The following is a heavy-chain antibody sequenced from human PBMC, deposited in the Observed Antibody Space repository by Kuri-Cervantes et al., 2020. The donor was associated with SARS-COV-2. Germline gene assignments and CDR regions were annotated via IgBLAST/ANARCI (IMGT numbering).Heavy chain of an antibody. V-gene: IGHV3-23*01. J-gene: IGHJ5*02. Sequence: GGSLRLSCEASGFSFKTYAMSWVRQGPGKGLEWVSGINDDGDRTYYADSVKGRFTISRDNFKNILYLQMSSLRVEDTGVYYCAHTLHRGVYRANSWYDPWGQGTVVTVSS. D-gene: IGHD3-10*01. CDR2: INDDGDRT. CDR1: GFSFKTYA. CDR3: AHTLHRGVYRANSWYDP.